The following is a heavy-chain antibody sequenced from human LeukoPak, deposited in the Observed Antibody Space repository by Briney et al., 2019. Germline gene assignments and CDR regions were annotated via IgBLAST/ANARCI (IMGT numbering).Heavy chain of an antibody. V-gene: IGHV4-59*01. J-gene: IGHJ5*02. CDR2: IYYSGST. D-gene: IGHD1-1*01. CDR3: ARAGTTGIWFDP. Sequence: SETLSLTCTVSGGSISSYYWSWIRQPPGKGLEWIGYIYYSGSTNYNPSLKSRVTISVDTSKNQFSLKLSSVTAADTAVYYCARAGTTGIWFDPWGQGTLVTVSS. CDR1: GGSISSYY.